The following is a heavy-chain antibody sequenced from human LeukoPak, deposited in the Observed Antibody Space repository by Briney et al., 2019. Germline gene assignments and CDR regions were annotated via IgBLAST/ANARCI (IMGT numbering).Heavy chain of an antibody. J-gene: IGHJ5*02. CDR1: GGSFSGYY. CDR2: IIHSGST. D-gene: IGHD3-10*01. CDR3: ARRWATMVRGVNWFDP. V-gene: IGHV4-34*12. Sequence: SETLSLTCAVYGGSFSGYYWSWIRQPPGKGLEWIGEIIHSGSTNYNPSLKSRVTISVDTSKNQFSLKLSSVTAADTAVYYCARRWATMVRGVNWFDPWGQGTLVTVSS.